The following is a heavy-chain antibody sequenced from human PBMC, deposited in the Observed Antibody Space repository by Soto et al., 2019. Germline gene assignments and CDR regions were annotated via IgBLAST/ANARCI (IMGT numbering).Heavy chain of an antibody. V-gene: IGHV4-4*02. CDR1: GVSISSGNW. CDR2: IFHDGTA. Sequence: SETLSLTCAVSGVSISSGNWWTWVRQTPQRGLEYIGEIFHDGTANYYPSFERRVAISVDTSKNQFSLKLSSVTAADTAVYYCARGYCSGGSCYLNWFDPWGQGTLVTVS. D-gene: IGHD2-15*01. J-gene: IGHJ5*02. CDR3: ARGYCSGGSCYLNWFDP.